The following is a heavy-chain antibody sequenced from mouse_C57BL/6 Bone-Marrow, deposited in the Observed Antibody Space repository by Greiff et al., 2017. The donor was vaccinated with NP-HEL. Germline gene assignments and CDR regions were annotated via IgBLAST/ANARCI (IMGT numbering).Heavy chain of an antibody. CDR3: AREFYDGYFPFAY. D-gene: IGHD2-3*01. V-gene: IGHV1-19*01. CDR2: INPYNGGT. J-gene: IGHJ3*01. CDR1: GYTFTDYY. Sequence: EVKLQQSGPVLVKPGASVKMSCKASGYTFTDYYMNWVKQSHGKSLEWIGVINPYNGGTSYNQKFKGKATLTVDKSSSTAYMELNSLTSEDSAVYYCAREFYDGYFPFAYWGQGTLVTVSA.